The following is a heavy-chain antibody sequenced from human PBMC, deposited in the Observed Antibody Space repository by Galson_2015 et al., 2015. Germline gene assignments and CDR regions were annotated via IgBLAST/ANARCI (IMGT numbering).Heavy chain of an antibody. CDR2: INPNNSGT. CDR1: GFTFTGYY. D-gene: IGHD6-19*01. J-gene: IGHJ4*02. Sequence: SLRLSCAASGFTFTGYYMHWVRQAPGKGLEWVGWINPNNSGTYYAQKFQGWVTMTRDTSISTAYMELSRLRADDTAVYYCARVGPGAGSSFDYWGQGTLVTVSS. CDR3: ARVGPGAGSSFDY. V-gene: IGHV1-2*04.